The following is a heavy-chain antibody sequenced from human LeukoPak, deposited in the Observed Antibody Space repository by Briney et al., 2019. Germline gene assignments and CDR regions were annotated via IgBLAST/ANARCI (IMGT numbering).Heavy chain of an antibody. J-gene: IGHJ4*02. D-gene: IGHD3-3*01. CDR2: IYYSGST. CDR3: ARDDNDFWSGKFDY. CDR1: GFTFSDYY. V-gene: IGHV4-38-2*02. Sequence: GSLRLSCAASGFTFSDYYMSWIRQAPGKGLEWIGSIYYSGSTYYNPSLKSRVTISVDTSKNQFSLKLSSVTAADTAVYYCARDDNDFWSGKFDYWGQGTLVTVSS.